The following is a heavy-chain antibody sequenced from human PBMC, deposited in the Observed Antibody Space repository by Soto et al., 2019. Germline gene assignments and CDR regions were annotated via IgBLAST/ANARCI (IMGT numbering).Heavy chain of an antibody. D-gene: IGHD2-15*01. CDR3: ATWLLREHAFDI. J-gene: IGHJ3*02. CDR1: GFTVSGKKY. V-gene: IGHV3-53*01. Sequence: DVQVVESGGGLIQPGGSLRLSCAASGFTVSGKKYITWVRQAPGQGLKWVSALYIADGTFYADSVRGRFTVSIDSSKNTVYLQMNNLSPEDTAVYFCATWLLREHAFDIWGLGTMVTVSS. CDR2: LYIADGT.